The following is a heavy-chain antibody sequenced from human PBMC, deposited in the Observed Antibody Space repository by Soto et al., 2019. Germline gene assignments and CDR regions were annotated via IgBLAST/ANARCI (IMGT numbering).Heavy chain of an antibody. D-gene: IGHD5-18*01. CDR1: GFTFSSYG. CDR2: ISHDGTDK. V-gene: IGHV3-30*18. CDR3: VKERYAQLWLEDYGMDV. Sequence: QVQLVESGGDVVQPGRSLRLSCAASGFTFSSYGIHWVRQAPGKGLEWVALISHDGTDKYYADSVKGRFTISRDNFKNTLYLQMSSLRPEDTAVYYCVKERYAQLWLEDYGMDVWGQGTTVTV. J-gene: IGHJ6*02.